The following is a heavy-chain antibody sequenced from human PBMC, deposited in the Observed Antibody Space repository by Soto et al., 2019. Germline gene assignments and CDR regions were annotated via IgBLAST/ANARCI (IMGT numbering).Heavy chain of an antibody. Sequence: ASVKVSCKASGYTFTSYSMHWLRQAPGQGIEWMAIINPSDGSTTYAQKFQGRVTVTRDTSTSTVHMEVSSLRADDTAVYYCARMWRGSFFDYWGQGTLVTVSS. CDR1: GYTFTSYS. V-gene: IGHV1-46*01. CDR2: INPSDGST. J-gene: IGHJ4*02. CDR3: ARMWRGSFFDY. D-gene: IGHD6-13*01.